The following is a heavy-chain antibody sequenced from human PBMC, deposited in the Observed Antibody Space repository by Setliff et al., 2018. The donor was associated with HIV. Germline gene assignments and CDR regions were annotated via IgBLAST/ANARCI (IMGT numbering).Heavy chain of an antibody. CDR1: GDSFSDYY. CDR3: ARGRQGPSYYDSTGLSRGRDFDF. CDR2: GDQSGSA. D-gene: IGHD3-16*01. Sequence: KTSETLSLTCAVYGDSFSDYYWSWIRQPPGKGLEWIGEGDQSGSANYNPSLTGRGTISVDTLKRHFSLKLTSVTAADAAVYYCARGRQGPSYYDSTGLSRGRDFDFWGQGTLVTVSS. V-gene: IGHV4-34*01. J-gene: IGHJ4*02.